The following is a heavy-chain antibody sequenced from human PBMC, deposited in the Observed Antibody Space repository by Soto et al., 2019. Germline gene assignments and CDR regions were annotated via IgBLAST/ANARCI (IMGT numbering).Heavy chain of an antibody. CDR2: IYPGDSDT. V-gene: IGHV5-51*01. CDR1: GCSSASYC. Sequence: WVFQRISWNVSGCSSASYCIRWVRKMTGKGLEWMGIIYPGDSDTRYSPSFQGQVTISADKSISTAYLQWSSLKASDTAMYYCARQSWRYSGYDLDVWGQGTTVTVSS. D-gene: IGHD5-12*01. CDR3: ARQSWRYSGYDLDV. J-gene: IGHJ6*02.